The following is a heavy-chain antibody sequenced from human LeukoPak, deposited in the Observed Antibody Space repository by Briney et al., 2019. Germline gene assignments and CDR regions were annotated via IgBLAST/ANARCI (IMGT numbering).Heavy chain of an antibody. J-gene: IGHJ4*02. CDR2: ISDNSYYI. Sequence: SGGSLRLSCAASGFTFSRYSMSWVRQAPGKGLEWVASISDNSYYIYYADSLEGRFTISRDNAKNSLYLQMNSLRAEDTAVYYCAKELGTFDYWGQGTLVTVSS. CDR3: AKELGTFDY. V-gene: IGHV3-21*04. D-gene: IGHD1-26*01. CDR1: GFTFSRYS.